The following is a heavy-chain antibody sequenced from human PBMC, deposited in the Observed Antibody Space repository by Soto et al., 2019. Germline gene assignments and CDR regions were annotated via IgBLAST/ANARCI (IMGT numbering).Heavy chain of an antibody. Sequence: QLQLQESGSGLVKPSQTLSLTCAVSGGSISSGGYSWSWIPQPPGKGLEWIGYIYQRGSTYYNPSLKSRVTISVDRSKNQFSLKLSSVTAADTAVYYCAGGIAARPLGYWGQGTLVTVSS. D-gene: IGHD6-6*01. CDR1: GGSISSGGYS. V-gene: IGHV4-30-2*01. CDR2: IYQRGST. J-gene: IGHJ4*02. CDR3: AGGIAARPLGY.